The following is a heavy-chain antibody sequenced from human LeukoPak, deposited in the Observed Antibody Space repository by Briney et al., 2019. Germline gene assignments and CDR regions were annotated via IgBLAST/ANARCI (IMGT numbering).Heavy chain of an antibody. Sequence: GGSLRLSCAASGLTFSSYWRSWVGKAPGKGLEWVAKIKQDGSEKYYVDSVKGRFTISRDNAKNSLYLQMNSLRAEDTAVYYCARDSSGFDYWGQGTLVTVSS. CDR2: IKQDGSEK. CDR1: GLTFSSYW. V-gene: IGHV3-7*01. D-gene: IGHD6-19*01. J-gene: IGHJ4*02. CDR3: ARDSSGFDY.